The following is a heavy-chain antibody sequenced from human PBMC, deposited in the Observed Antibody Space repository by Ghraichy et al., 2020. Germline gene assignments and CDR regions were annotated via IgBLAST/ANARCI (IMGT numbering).Heavy chain of an antibody. Sequence: GGSLRLSCAASGFTFSSYWMSWVRQAPGKGLEWVANIKQDGSEKYYVDSVKGRFTISRDNAKNSLYLQMNSLRAEDTAVYYCARGACSSTSCPRGAFDIWGQGTMVTVSS. D-gene: IGHD2-2*01. CDR1: GFTFSSYW. CDR2: IKQDGSEK. J-gene: IGHJ3*02. V-gene: IGHV3-7*01. CDR3: ARGACSSTSCPRGAFDI.